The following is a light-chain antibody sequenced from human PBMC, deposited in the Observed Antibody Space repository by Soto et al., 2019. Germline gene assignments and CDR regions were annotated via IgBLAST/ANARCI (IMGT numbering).Light chain of an antibody. J-gene: IGKJ1*01. V-gene: IGKV1-5*03. CDR1: QTISSW. CDR2: KAS. Sequence: DIQMTQSPSTLSGSVGDRVTITCRASQTISSWLAWYQQKPGKAPKLLIYKASTLKSGVPSRVSGSGSGTEFTLTISSLQPDDFATYYCQHDNSYSEAFGQGTKVELK. CDR3: QHDNSYSEA.